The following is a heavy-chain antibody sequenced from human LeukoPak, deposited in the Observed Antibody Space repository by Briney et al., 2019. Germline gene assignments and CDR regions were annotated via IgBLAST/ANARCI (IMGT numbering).Heavy chain of an antibody. CDR2: ISYDGSNK. CDR3: AKDYSGYYSYFDY. V-gene: IGHV3-30*18. J-gene: IGHJ4*02. Sequence: GGSLRLSCVASGFTFSSYGMHWVRQAPGKGLEWEVVISYDGSNKYYADSVKGRFTISRDNSKNTLYLQMNSLRAEDTAVYYCAKDYSGYYSYFDYWGQGTLVTVSS. D-gene: IGHD3-22*01. CDR1: GFTFSSYG.